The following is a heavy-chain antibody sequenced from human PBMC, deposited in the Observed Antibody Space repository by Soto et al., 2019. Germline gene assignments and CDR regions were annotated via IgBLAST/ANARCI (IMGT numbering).Heavy chain of an antibody. J-gene: IGHJ5*02. D-gene: IGHD5-18*01. CDR2: IYYSGST. CDR3: VGDRSYNYGYWWFDP. CDR1: GGSISSYY. Sequence: PSETLSLTCTVSGGSISSYYWSWIRQPPGKGLEWIGYIYYSGSTNYNPSLKSRVTISVDTSKNQFSLKLNSMTAADTAVYYCVGDRSYNYGYWWFDPWGQGT. V-gene: IGHV4-59*12.